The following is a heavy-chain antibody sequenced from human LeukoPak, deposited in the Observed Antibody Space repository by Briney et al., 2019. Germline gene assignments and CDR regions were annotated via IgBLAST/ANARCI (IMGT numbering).Heavy chain of an antibody. Sequence: PGGSLRLSCAASGFTFTSYGMHWVRQAPGQGLEWVAIKYYDGSHKYYADSVKGRFTISRDNSKNTLYLQMTSLRAEDTAVYNCARDRSSGYFDSWGQGTLVTVSS. J-gene: IGHJ4*02. CDR3: ARDRSSGYFDS. CDR2: KYYDGSHK. D-gene: IGHD3-22*01. CDR1: GFTFTSYG. V-gene: IGHV3-33*01.